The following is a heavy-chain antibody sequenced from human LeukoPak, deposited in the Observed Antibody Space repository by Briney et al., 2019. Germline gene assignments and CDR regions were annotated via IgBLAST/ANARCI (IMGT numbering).Heavy chain of an antibody. D-gene: IGHD1-26*01. CDR3: TSLPGRN. V-gene: IGHV3-15*01. CDR2: IKTNPDDGTA. J-gene: IGHJ4*02. Sequence: GGSLRLSCAASGFTFSSYAMSWVRQAPGKGLEWVGRIKTNPDDGTADYAAPVKGRFTISRDDSKNTLYLQMNSLKTEDTAVYYCTSLPGRNWGQGTLVTVSS. CDR1: GFTFSSYA.